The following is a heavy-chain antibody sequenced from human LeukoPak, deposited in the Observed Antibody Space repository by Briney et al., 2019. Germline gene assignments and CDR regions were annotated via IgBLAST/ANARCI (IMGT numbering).Heavy chain of an antibody. J-gene: IGHJ6*02. Sequence: ASVKVSCTASGYTFTDYYMHWVRQAPGQGLEWMGRINPTHGGSNYAQKFQGRVTLTLDTSISTAYMELSRLTSDDTAVYYCARDFYSGNYFFFYGMDVWGRGTTVTVSS. V-gene: IGHV1-2*06. D-gene: IGHD1-26*01. CDR1: GYTFTDYY. CDR2: INPTHGGS. CDR3: ARDFYSGNYFFFYGMDV.